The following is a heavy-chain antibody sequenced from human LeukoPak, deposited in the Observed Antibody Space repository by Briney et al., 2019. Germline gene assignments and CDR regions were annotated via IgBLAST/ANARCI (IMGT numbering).Heavy chain of an antibody. CDR3: AKEDYYDSSGPGY. Sequence: GRSLRLSCAASGFTFNNYAMHWVRQAPGKGLEWVAVISYDGTNKYYADSVKGRFTISRDNSKNTLYLQMNSLRAEDTAVYYCAKEDYYDSSGPGYWGQGTLVTVSS. CDR1: GFTFNNYA. V-gene: IGHV3-30-3*01. D-gene: IGHD3-22*01. J-gene: IGHJ4*02. CDR2: ISYDGTNK.